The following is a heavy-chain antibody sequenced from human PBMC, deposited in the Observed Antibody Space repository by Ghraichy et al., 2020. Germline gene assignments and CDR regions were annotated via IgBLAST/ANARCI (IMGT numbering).Heavy chain of an antibody. Sequence: GGSLRLSCTASGFTFRGYTMNWVRQAPGKGLEWVSTISGRGDITYYTDSVKGRFTISRDNSKNTLYLQMNSLRAEDTAIYYCARDFEHSNGWSWPYFDSWGQGTLVTVSS. V-gene: IGHV3-23*01. CDR1: GFTFRGYT. D-gene: IGHD6-19*01. CDR3: ARDFEHSNGWSWPYFDS. CDR2: ISGRGDIT. J-gene: IGHJ4*02.